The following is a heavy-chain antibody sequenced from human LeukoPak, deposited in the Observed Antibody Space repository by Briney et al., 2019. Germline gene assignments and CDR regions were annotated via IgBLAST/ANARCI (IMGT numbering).Heavy chain of an antibody. CDR1: GYTFTSYY. D-gene: IGHD2-15*01. J-gene: IGHJ4*02. Sequence: ASVTVSFKASGYTFTSYYVHWVRQAPGQGLEWMGIIDPSGGSTSCAQKFQGRVTMTRDTSTTTVYMELSTLRSEDTAVYYCARAYCSGGSCSTYYFDYWGQGTLVTVSS. V-gene: IGHV1-46*01. CDR2: IDPSGGST. CDR3: ARAYCSGGSCSTYYFDY.